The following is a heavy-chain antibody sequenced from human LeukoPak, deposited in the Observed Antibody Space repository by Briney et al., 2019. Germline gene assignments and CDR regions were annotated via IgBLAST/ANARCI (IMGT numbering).Heavy chain of an antibody. V-gene: IGHV4-59*01. D-gene: IGHD4-11*01. CDR1: GGSISSYY. Sequence: SETLSLTCTVSGGSISSYYWSWIRQPPGKGLEWIGYIYYSGSTNYNPSLKSRVTISVDTSKNQFSLKLNSVTAADTAVYYCARGPTVRDMGAWGKGTTVTVSS. J-gene: IGHJ6*03. CDR3: ARGPTVRDMGA. CDR2: IYYSGST.